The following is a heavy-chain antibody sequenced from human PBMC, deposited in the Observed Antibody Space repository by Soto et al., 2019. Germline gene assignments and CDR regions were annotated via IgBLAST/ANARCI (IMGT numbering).Heavy chain of an antibody. Sequence: QVQLVEPGGGVVQPGRSLRLSCAASGFTFSSYGMHWVRQAPGKGLEWVAAISYDGSNRYYADSVKGRFTISRDISKNTLYLQMNSLRLEDTAVYYCAIIPPTTVDYWGQGTLVTVFS. CDR3: AIIPPTTVDY. CDR1: GFTFSSYG. CDR2: ISYDGSNR. D-gene: IGHD4-17*01. V-gene: IGHV3-30*03. J-gene: IGHJ4*02.